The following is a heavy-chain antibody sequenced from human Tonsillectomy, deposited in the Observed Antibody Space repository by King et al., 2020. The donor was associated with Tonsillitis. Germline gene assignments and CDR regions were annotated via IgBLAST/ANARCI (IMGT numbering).Heavy chain of an antibody. D-gene: IGHD1-26*01. CDR3: ARSRVAWELPVFGY. CDR1: GFNFISYG. J-gene: IGHJ4*02. V-gene: IGHV3-30*03. Sequence: VQLVESGGGVVQPGRSLRLSCTASGFNFISYGMHWVRQAPGKGLEWVASISYDGSDNYYAEFVKGRFNISRDRSTNTLYLQMNSLKTEDTAVYFCARSRVAWELPVFGYWGQGTLVTVSS. CDR2: ISYDGSDN.